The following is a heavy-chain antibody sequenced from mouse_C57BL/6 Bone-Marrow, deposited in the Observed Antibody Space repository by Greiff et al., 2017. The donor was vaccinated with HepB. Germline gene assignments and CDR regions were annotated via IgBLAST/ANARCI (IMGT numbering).Heavy chain of an antibody. CDR1: GFTFSSYA. CDR2: ISSGGDYI. Sequence: EVQRVESGEGLVKPGGSLKLSCAASGFTFSSYAMSWVRQTPEKRLEWVAYISSGGDYIYYADTVKGRFTISRDNARNTLYLQMSSLKSEDTAMYYSTRYYYGSSRWYFDVWGTGTTVTVSS. D-gene: IGHD1-1*01. J-gene: IGHJ1*03. V-gene: IGHV5-9-1*02. CDR3: TRYYYGSSRWYFDV.